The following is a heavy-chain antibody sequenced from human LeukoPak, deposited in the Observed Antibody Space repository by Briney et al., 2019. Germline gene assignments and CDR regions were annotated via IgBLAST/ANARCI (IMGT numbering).Heavy chain of an antibody. D-gene: IGHD3-10*01. Sequence: EAPVKVSCKASGGTFSSYAISWVRQAPGQGLEWMGGIIPIFGTTNYAQKFQGRVTITADESTNTVYMELSSLRSEDTAVYYCARRGFDLYYFDYWGQGTLVTVPS. J-gene: IGHJ4*02. V-gene: IGHV1-69*01. CDR3: ARRGFDLYYFDY. CDR2: IIPIFGTT. CDR1: GGTFSSYA.